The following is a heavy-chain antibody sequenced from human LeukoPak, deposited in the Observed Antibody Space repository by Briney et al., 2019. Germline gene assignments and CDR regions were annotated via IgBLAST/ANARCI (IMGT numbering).Heavy chain of an antibody. D-gene: IGHD3-22*01. CDR1: GGSLRGYY. Sequence: PSETLSLTCAVYGGSLRGYYWSWLRQPPGKGLEWLGEINHSGSTNYNPSLKSRVTISVDTSKNQFSLKLSSVTAADTAVYYCARGNSDPHYYDSSGQLAPDWGQGTLVTVSS. J-gene: IGHJ4*02. CDR3: ARGNSDPHYYDSSGQLAPD. CDR2: INHSGST. V-gene: IGHV4-34*01.